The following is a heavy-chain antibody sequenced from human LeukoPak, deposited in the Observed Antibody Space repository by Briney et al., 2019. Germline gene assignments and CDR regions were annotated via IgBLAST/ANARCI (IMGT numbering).Heavy chain of an antibody. CDR2: VLSRAGGGTI. CDR1: GLTFSNAW. D-gene: IGHD5-12*01. V-gene: IGHV3-15*07. Sequence: GGSLRLSCAVSGLTFSNAWMNWVRQAPGKGLEWGGRVLSRAGGGTIDYAAPVKGRFTISRDDSKNALFLQMNSLRTEDTSVYYCVTGGGYNGLDYWGQGALVTVSS. CDR3: VTGGGYNGLDY. J-gene: IGHJ4*02.